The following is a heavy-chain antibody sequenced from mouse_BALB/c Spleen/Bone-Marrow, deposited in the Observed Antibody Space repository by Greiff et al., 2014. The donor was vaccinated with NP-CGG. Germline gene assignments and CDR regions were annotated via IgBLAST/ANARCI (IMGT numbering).Heavy chain of an antibody. V-gene: IGHV1S137*01. Sequence: VQLQESGPELVRPGVSVKTSCKGSVYTFTDYPMHWVKQSHAKSLEWIGVISIYSGNTNYNQNFKGKAKMTVDKSSSTVYMELARLTSEDSAIYHCARGFLGYFDYWGQGTTLTVSS. J-gene: IGHJ2*01. CDR2: ISIYSGNT. CDR3: ARGFLGYFDY. CDR1: VYTFTDYP.